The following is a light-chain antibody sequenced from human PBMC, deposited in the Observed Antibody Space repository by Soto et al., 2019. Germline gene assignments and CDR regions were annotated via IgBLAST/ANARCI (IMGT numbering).Light chain of an antibody. CDR2: EVS. CDR3: SYYTSSSPHVV. CDR1: SSDVGGYNY. Sequence: QSALTQPASVSGSPGQSITISCTGTSSDVGGYNYVSWYQQHPGKAPKLMIYEVSNRPSGVSNRFSGSKSGNTVSLANPGLQAEDEADYYCSYYTSSSPHVVFGGGTKLTVL. J-gene: IGLJ2*01. V-gene: IGLV2-14*01.